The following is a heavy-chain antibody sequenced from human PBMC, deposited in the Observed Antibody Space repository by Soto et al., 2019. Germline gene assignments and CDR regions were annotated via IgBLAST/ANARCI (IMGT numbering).Heavy chain of an antibody. D-gene: IGHD4-17*01. V-gene: IGHV3-48*03. Sequence: PRLSCTASGFTFSSYEMNWVRQAPGKGLEWVSYISSSGSTIYYADSVKGRFTISRDNAKNSLYLQMNSLRAEDTAVYYCARVPSTVTTANRHDAFDIWSQGTMVTVSS. CDR3: ARVPSTVTTANRHDAFDI. CDR1: GFTFSSYE. J-gene: IGHJ3*02. CDR2: ISSSGSTI.